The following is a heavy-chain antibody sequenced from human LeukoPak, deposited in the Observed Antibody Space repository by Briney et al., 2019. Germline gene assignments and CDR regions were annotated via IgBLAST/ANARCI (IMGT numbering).Heavy chain of an antibody. D-gene: IGHD3-22*01. CDR1: GFTFSDYY. V-gene: IGHV3-11*01. Sequence: GGSLRLSCAASGFTFSDYYMSWIRQAPGKGLEWVSYISSSGSTIYYADSVKGRFTISRDNAKNSLYLQMNSLRAEDTAVYYCARADEGYYDSSGYYYWFDPLGPGNPGHRLL. J-gene: IGHJ5*02. CDR2: ISSSGSTI. CDR3: ARADEGYYDSSGYYYWFDP.